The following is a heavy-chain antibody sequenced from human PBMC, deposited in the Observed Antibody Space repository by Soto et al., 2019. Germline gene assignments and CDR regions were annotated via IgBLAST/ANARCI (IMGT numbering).Heavy chain of an antibody. CDR2: IWSDGSNK. V-gene: IGHV3-33*01. CDR3: VREKFGDDFDF. Sequence: QVPLVESGGGVVQPGRSLRLSCAASGFTFTNYAMHWVRQAPGKEPEWVAIIWSDGSNKYYADSVKGRFTISRDNSKNTLYLQMNSLRAEDTAVYYCVREKFGDDFDFWGQGTLVTVSS. CDR1: GFTFTNYA. D-gene: IGHD2-21*02. J-gene: IGHJ4*02.